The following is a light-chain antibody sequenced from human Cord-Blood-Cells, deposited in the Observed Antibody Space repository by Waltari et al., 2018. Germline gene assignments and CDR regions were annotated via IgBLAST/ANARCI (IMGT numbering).Light chain of an antibody. CDR2: DVS. Sequence: QSALTQPASVSGSPGQSITISCTGTCSDVGGYNYVSWYQQHPGKAPKLMIYDVSNRPSGVSNHFSGSKSGNTASLTISGLQAEDEADYYCSSYTSSSTWVFGGGTKLTVL. CDR3: SSYTSSSTWV. V-gene: IGLV2-14*03. J-gene: IGLJ3*02. CDR1: CSDVGGYNY.